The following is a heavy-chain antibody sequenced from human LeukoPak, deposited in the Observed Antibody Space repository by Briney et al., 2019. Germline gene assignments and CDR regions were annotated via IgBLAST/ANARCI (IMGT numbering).Heavy chain of an antibody. J-gene: IGHJ4*02. Sequence: GGSLRLSCAASGFTFSDYYMSWIRQAPGKGLEWVSYISSSGSTTYYADSVKGRFTISRDNSKNTLYLQMNSLRAEDTAVYYCARDRKSGSYQGFDYWGQGTLVTVSS. CDR3: ARDRKSGSYQGFDY. V-gene: IGHV3-11*04. CDR1: GFTFSDYY. CDR2: ISSSGSTT. D-gene: IGHD1-26*01.